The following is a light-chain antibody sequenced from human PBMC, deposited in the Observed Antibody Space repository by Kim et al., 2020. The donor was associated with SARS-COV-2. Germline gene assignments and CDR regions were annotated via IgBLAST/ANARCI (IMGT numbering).Light chain of an antibody. CDR3: QVWHSSTYV. V-gene: IGLV3-9*01. CDR2: RDS. CDR1: SIGRKN. Sequence: ALGQTASIICGGNSIGRKNVHRYQQRPGQAPVLVIYRDSHRPYGSPERFSGSNSGNTATLTINRAQAGDEADYYCQVWHSSTYVFGPGTKVTVL. J-gene: IGLJ1*01.